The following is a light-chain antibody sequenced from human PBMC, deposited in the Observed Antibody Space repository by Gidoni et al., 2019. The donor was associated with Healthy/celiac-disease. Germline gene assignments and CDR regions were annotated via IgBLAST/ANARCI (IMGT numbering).Light chain of an antibody. J-gene: IGKJ1*01. CDR3: QQLNSYPRT. Sequence: IQMTQYPSFLSASVGARVTITCRASQGSSSYLAWYQQKPGKAPKLLIYAASTLQSGVPSRFSGSGSGTEFTLTISSLQPEDFATYYCQQLNSYPRTFGQGTKVEIK. V-gene: IGKV1-9*01. CDR2: AAS. CDR1: QGSSSY.